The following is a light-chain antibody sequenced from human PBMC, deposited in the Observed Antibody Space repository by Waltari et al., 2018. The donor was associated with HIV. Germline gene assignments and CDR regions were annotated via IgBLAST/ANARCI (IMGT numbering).Light chain of an antibody. CDR2: KAS. CDR1: QSISGW. J-gene: IGKJ1*01. V-gene: IGKV1-5*03. Sequence: DIQMTQSPPTLSASVGDRVTINCRASQSISGWLVWYQQKPVKVPKLLIEKASSLESGVPSRFICSGSGTEFTLTISSLQPDDFATYYCQQYNSYPWTFGQGTKVEIK. CDR3: QQYNSYPWT.